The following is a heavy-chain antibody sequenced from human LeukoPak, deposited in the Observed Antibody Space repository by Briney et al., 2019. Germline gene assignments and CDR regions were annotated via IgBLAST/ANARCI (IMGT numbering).Heavy chain of an antibody. Sequence: SETLSLTCTVSGGSISSYYWSWIRQPPAKGLEWIGYIYYSGSTNYNPSLKSRVTISVDTSKNQFSLKLSSVTAADTAVYYCARVSEQQLVLDYWGQGTLVTVSS. CDR3: ARVSEQQLVLDY. CDR2: IYYSGST. V-gene: IGHV4-59*01. D-gene: IGHD6-13*01. CDR1: GGSISSYY. J-gene: IGHJ4*02.